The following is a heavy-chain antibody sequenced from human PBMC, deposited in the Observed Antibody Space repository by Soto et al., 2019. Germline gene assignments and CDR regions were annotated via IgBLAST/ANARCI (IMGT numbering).Heavy chain of an antibody. D-gene: IGHD2-15*01. Sequence: ASVKVSCKASGGTFSSYAISWVRQAPGQGLEWMGWISPNYGTANYAQKFQGRVTMTADTSTSTAYMELRSLRSDDTAVYYCARRPVCCSDFDYWGQGTLVTVSS. CDR2: ISPNYGTA. J-gene: IGHJ4*02. CDR1: GGTFSSYA. CDR3: ARRPVCCSDFDY. V-gene: IGHV1-18*01.